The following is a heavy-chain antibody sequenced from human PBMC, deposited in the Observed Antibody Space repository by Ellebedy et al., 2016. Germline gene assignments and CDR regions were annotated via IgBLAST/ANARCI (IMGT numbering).Heavy chain of an antibody. CDR1: GGSVSSDF. J-gene: IGHJ3*01. D-gene: IGHD1-1*01. Sequence: SETLSLTCNVSGGSVSSDFWNWIRRPPGKGLEWIGFVFHTGATYFNPSLKSRLTMSVDPSKSQFSLRLTSVTAADTAVYYCAKWNAGWNAFDVWGQGTVVTVSS. CDR3: AKWNAGWNAFDV. CDR2: VFHTGAT. V-gene: IGHV4-59*02.